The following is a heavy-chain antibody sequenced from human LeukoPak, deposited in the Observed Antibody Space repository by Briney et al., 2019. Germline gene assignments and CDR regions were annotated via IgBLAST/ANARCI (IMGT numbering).Heavy chain of an antibody. D-gene: IGHD7-27*01. Sequence: GGSLRLSCAASGFTFSSFSMNWVRQAPGKGLEWVSYISSTSSTIYYADSVKGRFTISRDNSKNTLYLQMNSLRAEDTAVYYCARGLTGGDPVWGQGTLVTVSS. CDR2: ISSTSSTI. V-gene: IGHV3-48*01. J-gene: IGHJ4*02. CDR1: GFTFSSFS. CDR3: ARGLTGGDPV.